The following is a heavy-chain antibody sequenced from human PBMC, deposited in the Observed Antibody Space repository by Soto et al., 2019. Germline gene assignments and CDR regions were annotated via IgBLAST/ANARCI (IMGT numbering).Heavy chain of an antibody. CDR1: GGSISSSSYY. D-gene: IGHD3-10*01. CDR3: AIDPWWHYYGSGSLLVDWFDP. J-gene: IGHJ5*02. Sequence: QLQLQESGPGLVKPSETLSLTCTVSGGSISSSSYYWGWIRQPPGKGLEWIGSIYYSGSTYYNPSLKSRVTISVDTSKNQFSLKLSSVTAADTAVYYCAIDPWWHYYGSGSLLVDWFDPWGQGTLVTVSS. V-gene: IGHV4-39*02. CDR2: IYYSGST.